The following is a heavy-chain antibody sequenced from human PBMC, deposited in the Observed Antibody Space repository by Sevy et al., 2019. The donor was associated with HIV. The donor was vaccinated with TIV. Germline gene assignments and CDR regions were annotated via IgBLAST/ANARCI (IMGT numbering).Heavy chain of an antibody. J-gene: IGHJ4*02. V-gene: IGHV3-21*01. CDR2: ISSRSSYI. Sequence: GGSLRLSCAASGFTFTNYDMNWVRQAPGKGLEWVSAISSRSSYINYADSVKGRFTISRDNVKNSLYLQMNSLRAEDTAVYYCARPQYYYDSLDLDYWGQGTLVTVSS. CDR3: ARPQYYYDSLDLDY. D-gene: IGHD3-22*01. CDR1: GFTFTNYD.